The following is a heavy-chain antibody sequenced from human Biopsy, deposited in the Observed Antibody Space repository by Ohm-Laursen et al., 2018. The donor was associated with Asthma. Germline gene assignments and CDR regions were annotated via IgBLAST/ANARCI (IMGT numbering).Heavy chain of an antibody. CDR3: ARGDSSNWSHYYFDY. CDR1: GFAVSRDH. J-gene: IGHJ4*02. D-gene: IGHD3-22*01. CDR2: IYSGGTS. Sequence: SPRLSCSASGFAVSRDHMFWVRQAPGKGLEWDSVIYSGGTSHTADSVRGRFTISRDYSKNTLYLQMHSLRAEDTAVYYCARGDSSNWSHYYFDYWGQGTLVTVSS. V-gene: IGHV3-53*01.